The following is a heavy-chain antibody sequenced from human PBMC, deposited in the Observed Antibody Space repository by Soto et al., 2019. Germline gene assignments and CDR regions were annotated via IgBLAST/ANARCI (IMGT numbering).Heavy chain of an antibody. CDR3: VREIQLWVWRATNWFDP. Sequence: GSLRLSCAASGFTFSSYWMSWVRQAPGKGLEWVANIKQDGSEKYYVDSVKGRFTISRDNAKNSLYLQMNSLRAEDTAVYYCVREIQLWVWRATNWFDPWGQGTLVTVSS. CDR1: GFTFSSYW. V-gene: IGHV3-7*05. D-gene: IGHD5-18*01. CDR2: IKQDGSEK. J-gene: IGHJ5*02.